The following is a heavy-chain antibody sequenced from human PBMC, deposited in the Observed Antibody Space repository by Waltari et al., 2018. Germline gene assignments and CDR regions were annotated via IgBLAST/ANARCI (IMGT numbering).Heavy chain of an antibody. D-gene: IGHD5-18*01. J-gene: IGHJ5*02. Sequence: QVQLVQSGAEVKKPGASVKVSCKASGYTFTSYGISWVRQAPGQGLEGMGWTSAYNGNTNDAQKLKGRVTMTTDTSTSTAYMELRSLRSDDTAVYYCASSVDTAMVTGFDPWGQGTLVTVSS. CDR2: TSAYNGNT. V-gene: IGHV1-18*01. CDR3: ASSVDTAMVTGFDP. CDR1: GYTFTSYG.